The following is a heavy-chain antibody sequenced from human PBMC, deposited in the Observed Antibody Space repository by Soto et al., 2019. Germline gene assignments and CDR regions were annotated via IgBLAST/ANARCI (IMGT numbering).Heavy chain of an antibody. V-gene: IGHV3-30*18. J-gene: IGHJ6*02. CDR2: ISYDGSNK. Sequence: QVQLVESGGGVVQPGRSLRLSCAASGFIFSKYGMHWVRQAPGKGLEWVAAISYDGSNKYYAESVKGRFIISRDKSENRLCLQMNSLRAEDTALYYCAKDLGSGKPYYYYAMDVWCQGTTVTVSS. CDR1: GFIFSKYG. D-gene: IGHD3-10*01. CDR3: AKDLGSGKPYYYYAMDV.